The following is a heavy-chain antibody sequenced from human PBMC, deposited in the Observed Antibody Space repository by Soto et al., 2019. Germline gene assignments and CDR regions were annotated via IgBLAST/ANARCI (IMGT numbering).Heavy chain of an antibody. V-gene: IGHV1-18*01. CDR3: ARIEITMIVVVSYYFDY. CDR1: GYTFTSYG. CDR2: ISAYNGNT. Sequence: ASVKVSCKASGYTFTSYGISWVRQAPGQGLEWMGWISAYNGNTNYAQKLQGRVTMTTDTSTSTAYMELRSLRSDDTAVYYCARIEITMIVVVSYYFDYWGQGTLVTVSS. J-gene: IGHJ4*02. D-gene: IGHD3-22*01.